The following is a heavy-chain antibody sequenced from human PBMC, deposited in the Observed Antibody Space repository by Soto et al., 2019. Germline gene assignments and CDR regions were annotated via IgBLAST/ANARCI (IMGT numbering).Heavy chain of an antibody. CDR2: VSAYNRNT. D-gene: IGHD2-21*02. J-gene: IGHJ4*02. CDR1: GYTFSNYG. V-gene: IGHV1-18*04. CDR3: ARSIVVVTALDY. Sequence: ASVKVSCKASGYTFSNYGITWVRQAPGQGLEWMGWVSAYNRNTKYSQKFQGRVTITRDTSASTAYMELSSLRSEDTAVYYCARSIVVVTALDYWGQGTLVT.